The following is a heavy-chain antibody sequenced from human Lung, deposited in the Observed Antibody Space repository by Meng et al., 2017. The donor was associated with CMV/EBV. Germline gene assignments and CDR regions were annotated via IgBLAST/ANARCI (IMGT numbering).Heavy chain of an antibody. CDR3: VASEEFYHFRRGWAWYYHYGMEV. Sequence: SXXVSXKASGDTFNKYVTSWVRQAPGQGLDWMGGIIPMRTTTNYAQRFQGRVTITADTSTATVYMELSSLRSEDRAMYYCVASEEFYHFRRGWAWYYHYGMEVWXKGTTVTVSS. CDR2: IIPMRTTT. V-gene: IGHV1-69*10. D-gene: IGHD3-3*01. J-gene: IGHJ6*04. CDR1: GDTFNKYV.